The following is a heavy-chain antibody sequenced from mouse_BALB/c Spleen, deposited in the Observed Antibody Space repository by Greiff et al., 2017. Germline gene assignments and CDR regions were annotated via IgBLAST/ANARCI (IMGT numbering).Heavy chain of an antibody. J-gene: IGHJ4*01. D-gene: IGHD2-1*01. V-gene: IGHV14-3*02. CDR3: ANYGNFHYYAMGT. CDR1: GFNIKDTY. Sequence: VQLQQSGAELVKPGASVKLSCTASGFNIKDTYMHWVKQRPEQGLEWIGRIDPANGNTKYDPKFQGKATITADTSSNTAYLQLSSLTSEDTAVYYSANYGNFHYYAMGTWGEETSETVSS. CDR2: IDPANGNT.